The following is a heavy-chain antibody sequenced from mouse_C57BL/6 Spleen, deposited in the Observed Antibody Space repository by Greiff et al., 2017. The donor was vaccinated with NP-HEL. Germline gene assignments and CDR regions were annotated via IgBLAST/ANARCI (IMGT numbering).Heavy chain of an antibody. CDR2: ISSGSSTI. CDR3: ARRALPAWFAY. J-gene: IGHJ3*01. Sequence: EVKLMESGGGLVKPGGSLKLSCAASGFTFSDYGMHWVRQAPEKGLEWVAYISSGSSTIYYADTVKGRFTISRDNAKNTLFLQMTSLRSEDTAMYYCARRALPAWFAYWGKGTLVTVSA. D-gene: IGHD3-3*01. V-gene: IGHV5-17*01. CDR1: GFTFSDYG.